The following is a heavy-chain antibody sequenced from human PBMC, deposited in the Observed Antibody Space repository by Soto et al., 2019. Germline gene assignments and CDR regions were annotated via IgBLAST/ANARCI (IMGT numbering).Heavy chain of an antibody. CDR3: ARAGVWSGSDAFDI. J-gene: IGHJ3*02. CDR1: GFTFSSYG. V-gene: IGHV3-33*01. D-gene: IGHD6-19*01. CDR2: IWYDGSNK. Sequence: QVQLVESGGGVVQPGRSLKLSCAASGFTFSSYGFHWVRQAPGKGLEWVAGIWYDGSNKYDADSVKGRFTISRDNSKNTLYLQMNSLRAEDTSVYYCARAGVWSGSDAFDIWGQGTMVTVSS.